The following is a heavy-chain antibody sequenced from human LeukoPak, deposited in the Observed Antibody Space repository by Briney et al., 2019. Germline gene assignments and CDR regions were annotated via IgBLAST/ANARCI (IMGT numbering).Heavy chain of an antibody. CDR1: GFTFSTYW. Sequence: GGSLRLSCAASGFTFSTYWMHWVRQAPGKGLVWVSRINSDGSSTNYADNVKGRFTISRDNAKNTLYLQMNSLRAEDTAVYYCARDVLLWFGSDYWGQGTLVTVSS. D-gene: IGHD3-10*01. V-gene: IGHV3-74*01. CDR3: ARDVLLWFGSDY. J-gene: IGHJ4*02. CDR2: INSDGSST.